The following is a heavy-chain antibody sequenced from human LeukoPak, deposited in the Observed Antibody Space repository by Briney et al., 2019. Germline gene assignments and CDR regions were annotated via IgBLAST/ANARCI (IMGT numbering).Heavy chain of an antibody. CDR2: ISYDGSNK. Sequence: GGSLRLSCAASGFTFSSYGMHWVRQAPGKGREGGAVISYDGSNKYYADSVKGRFTISRDNSKNTLYLQMNSLRAEDTAVYYCAKTRPYSSGWYTSVRYYYYGMDVWGQGTTVTVSS. J-gene: IGHJ6*02. CDR1: GFTFSSYG. V-gene: IGHV3-30*18. D-gene: IGHD6-19*01. CDR3: AKTRPYSSGWYTSVRYYYYGMDV.